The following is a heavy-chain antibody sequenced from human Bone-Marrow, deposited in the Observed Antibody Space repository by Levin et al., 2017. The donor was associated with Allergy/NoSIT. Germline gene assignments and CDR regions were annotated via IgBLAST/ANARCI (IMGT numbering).Heavy chain of an antibody. CDR1: GGSFITYY. J-gene: IGHJ2*01. CDR3: ARSSKSYYETSGHYWYFDL. Sequence: SETLSLTCTVSGGSFITYYWSWIRQPPGKGLEWIAYAYYSGTTTYNPSLESRVSISLDTSKNLFSLKLDSVTAADTAVYYCARSSKSYYETSGHYWYFDLWGRGTLATVSS. V-gene: IGHV4-59*01. D-gene: IGHD3-22*01. CDR2: AYYSGTT.